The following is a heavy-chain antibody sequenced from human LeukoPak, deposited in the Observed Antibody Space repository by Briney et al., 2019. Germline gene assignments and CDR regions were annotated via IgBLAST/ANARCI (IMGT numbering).Heavy chain of an antibody. CDR2: IYYSGST. V-gene: IGHV4-30-4*08. Sequence: SQTLSLTCTVSGGSISSGDYYWSWICQPPGKGLEWIGYIYYSGSTYYNPSLKSRVTISVDTSKNQFSLKLSSVTAADTAVYYCAREAPYSSQSSAGAFDIWGQGTMVTVSS. CDR1: GGSISSGDYY. J-gene: IGHJ3*02. CDR3: AREAPYSSQSSAGAFDI. D-gene: IGHD6-13*01.